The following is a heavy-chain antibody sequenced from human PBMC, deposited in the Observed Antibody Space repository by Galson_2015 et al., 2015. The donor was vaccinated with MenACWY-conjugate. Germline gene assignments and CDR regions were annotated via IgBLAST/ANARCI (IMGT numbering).Heavy chain of an antibody. CDR2: IYSGGNT. CDR1: GFTVSNNY. Sequence: SLRLSCAASGFTVSNNYMSWVRQTPGKGLEWVSIIYSGGNTYFPDSLKDRFTISRATSKNTQYLQMNNLRVEDTAVYYWKRTIVSSGNYDAFDIWGQGTAVTVSS. D-gene: IGHD4-11*01. J-gene: IGHJ3*02. CDR3: KRTIVSSGNYDAFDI. V-gene: IGHV3-66*01.